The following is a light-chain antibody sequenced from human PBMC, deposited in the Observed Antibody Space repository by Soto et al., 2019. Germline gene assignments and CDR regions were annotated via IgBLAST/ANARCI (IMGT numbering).Light chain of an antibody. CDR1: QSLLHSNGYNY. V-gene: IGKV2-28*01. CDR2: LGS. J-gene: IGKJ3*01. CDR3: MQALQTPLT. Sequence: DIVMTQSPLSLPVTPGEPASISCRSSQSLLHSNGYNYLDWYLQKPGQSPQLLIYLGSTRASGVPARFSGSGSGTDFTLKISRVEAEDVGVYYCMQALQTPLTFGPGTKVDIK.